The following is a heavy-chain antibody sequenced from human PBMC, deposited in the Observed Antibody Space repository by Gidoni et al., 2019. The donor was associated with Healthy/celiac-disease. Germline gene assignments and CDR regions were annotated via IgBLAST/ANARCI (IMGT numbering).Heavy chain of an antibody. CDR3: ARGRIIAAAGSWGTKNWFDP. J-gene: IGHJ5*02. D-gene: IGHD6-13*01. V-gene: IGHV4-34*01. Sequence: QVQLQQWGAGLLKPSETLSLTCAVYVGSFSGYYWSWIRQPPGKGLEWIGEINHSGSTNYNPSLKSRVTISVDTSKNQFSLKLSSVTAADTAVYYCARGRIIAAAGSWGTKNWFDPWGQGTLVTVSS. CDR2: INHSGST. CDR1: VGSFSGYY.